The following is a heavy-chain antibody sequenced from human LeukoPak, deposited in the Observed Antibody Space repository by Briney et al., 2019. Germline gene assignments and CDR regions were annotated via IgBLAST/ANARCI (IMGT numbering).Heavy chain of an antibody. D-gene: IGHD5-24*01. V-gene: IGHV4-38-2*01. CDR3: ARPKMATNDAFDI. Sequence: SETLSLTCAVSGCSISSGYYWGWIRQPPGKGLEWIGSIYHSGSTYYNPSLKSRVTISVDTSKNQFSLKLSSVTAADTAVYYCARPKMATNDAFDIWGQGTMVTVSS. CDR2: IYHSGST. J-gene: IGHJ3*02. CDR1: GCSISSGYY.